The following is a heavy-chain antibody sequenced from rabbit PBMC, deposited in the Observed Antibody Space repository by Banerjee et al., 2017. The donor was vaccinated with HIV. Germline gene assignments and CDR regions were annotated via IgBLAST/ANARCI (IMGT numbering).Heavy chain of an antibody. CDR2: IYPDYGST. Sequence: QEQLVESGGGLVTLGGSLKLSCKASGIDFSSYGISWVRQAPGKGLEWIAYIYPDYGSTDYASWVNGRFTISLDNAQNTVFLQMTSLTAADTATYFCARLGYTYGYAGYAYATWDLWGPGTLVTVS. V-gene: IGHV1S47*01. CDR1: GIDFSSYG. CDR3: ARLGYTYGYAGYAYATWDL. J-gene: IGHJ4*01. D-gene: IGHD6-1*01.